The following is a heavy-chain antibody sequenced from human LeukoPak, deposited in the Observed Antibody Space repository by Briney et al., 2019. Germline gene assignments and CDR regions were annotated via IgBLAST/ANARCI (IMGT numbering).Heavy chain of an antibody. D-gene: IGHD1-26*01. V-gene: IGHV4-59*01. Sequence: SETLSLTCTVSGGSISSYYWSWIRQPPGKGLEWIGYIYYSGSTNYNLSLMSRVTISVDTSKNQFSLKLSSVTAADTAVYYCARGGGSYLDYWGQGTLVTVSS. CDR3: ARGGGSYLDY. J-gene: IGHJ4*02. CDR1: GGSISSYY. CDR2: IYYSGST.